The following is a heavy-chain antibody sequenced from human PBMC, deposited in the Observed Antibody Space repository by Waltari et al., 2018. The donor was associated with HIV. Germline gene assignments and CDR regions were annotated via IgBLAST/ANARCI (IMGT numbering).Heavy chain of an antibody. Sequence: QVQLQESGPGLVKPSGTLSLTCAVSGGSISSSNWWSWVRQPPGKGLEWIGEIYHSGSTNYNPSLKSRVTISVDKSKNQFSLKLSSVTAADTAVYYCAREWRRQGDQSSGWYNWFDPWGQGTLVTVSS. J-gene: IGHJ5*02. CDR3: AREWRRQGDQSSGWYNWFDP. CDR2: IYHSGST. V-gene: IGHV4-4*02. D-gene: IGHD2-15*01. CDR1: GGSISSSNW.